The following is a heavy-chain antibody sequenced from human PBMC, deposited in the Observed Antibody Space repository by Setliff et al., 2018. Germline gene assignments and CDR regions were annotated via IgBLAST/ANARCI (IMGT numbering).Heavy chain of an antibody. D-gene: IGHD5-12*01. Sequence: PSETLSLTCTVSGGSISSHYWSWIRQPPGKGLEWIGYIYYSGSTYYNPSLKSRVTISVDTSKNQFSLKLSSVTAADTAVYYCARGYSGYDYLKPFDYWGQGTLVTVSS. V-gene: IGHV4-59*08. CDR1: GGSISSHY. J-gene: IGHJ4*02. CDR2: IYYSGST. CDR3: ARGYSGYDYLKPFDY.